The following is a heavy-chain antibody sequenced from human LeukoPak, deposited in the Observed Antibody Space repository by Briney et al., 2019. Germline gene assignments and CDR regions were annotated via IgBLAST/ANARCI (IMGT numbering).Heavy chain of an antibody. Sequence: ASVKVSCKASGYTFTGYYTHWVRQAPGQGLEWMGWINPNSGGTNYAQKFQGRVTMTRDTSISTAYMELSRLRSDDTAVYFCARGSAEKDYDSGGFDYWGQGTLVTVSS. D-gene: IGHD3-22*01. CDR3: ARGSAEKDYDSGGFDY. V-gene: IGHV1-2*02. CDR1: GYTFTGYY. CDR2: INPNSGGT. J-gene: IGHJ4*02.